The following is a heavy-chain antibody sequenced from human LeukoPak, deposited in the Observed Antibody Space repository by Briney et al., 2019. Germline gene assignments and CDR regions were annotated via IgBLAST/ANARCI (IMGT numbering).Heavy chain of an antibody. CDR1: GFTFSSYA. CDR3: AREGPYGGYSDY. Sequence: GGSLRLSCAASGFTFSSYAMHWVRQAPGKGLEWVAVISYDGSNKYYADSVKGRFTISRDNSKNTLYLQVNSLRAEDTAVYYCAREGPYGGYSDYWGQGTLVTVSS. D-gene: IGHD4/OR15-4a*01. V-gene: IGHV3-30-3*01. J-gene: IGHJ4*02. CDR2: ISYDGSNK.